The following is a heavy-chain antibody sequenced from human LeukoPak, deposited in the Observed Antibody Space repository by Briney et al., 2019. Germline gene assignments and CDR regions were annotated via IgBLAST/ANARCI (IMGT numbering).Heavy chain of an antibody. Sequence: GGSLRLSCAASGFTFTSYAMNWVRQAPGKGLEWVSSISSSSSYIYYADSVKGRFTISRDNAKNSLYLQMNSLRAEDTAVYYCARDSTSYYYYGMDVWGQGTTVTVSS. V-gene: IGHV3-21*01. CDR3: ARDSTSYYYYGMDV. D-gene: IGHD2-2*01. J-gene: IGHJ6*02. CDR2: ISSSSSYI. CDR1: GFTFTSYA.